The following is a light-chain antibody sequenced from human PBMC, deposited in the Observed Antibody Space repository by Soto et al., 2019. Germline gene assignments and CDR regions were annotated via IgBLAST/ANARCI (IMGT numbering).Light chain of an antibody. Sequence: EIVLTQSPATLSLSPGERATLSCGASQSVNSNYLAWYQQKPGLAPRLLIYDASSRASGIPDRFSGSGSGTDFTLTISRLEPEDFVVYYCQQYSSAWTFGRGTKVEIK. CDR1: QSVNSNY. V-gene: IGKV3D-20*01. CDR3: QQYSSAWT. CDR2: DAS. J-gene: IGKJ1*01.